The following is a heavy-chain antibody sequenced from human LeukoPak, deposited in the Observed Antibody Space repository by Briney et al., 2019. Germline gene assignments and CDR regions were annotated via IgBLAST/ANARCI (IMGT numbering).Heavy chain of an antibody. D-gene: IGHD2-21*02. CDR2: IYPGDAAT. V-gene: IGHV5-51*01. J-gene: IGHJ5*02. Sequence: GESLKISCKGSGYSFTNYWSGWVRQRPGKGLELMGVIYPGDAATRYSPSFQGQVAISVDKSIRTAYLQWSSLKASDIAMYYCARLPYCGGDCYPNWFDTWGQGTLVTVSS. CDR3: ARLPYCGGDCYPNWFDT. CDR1: GYSFTNYW.